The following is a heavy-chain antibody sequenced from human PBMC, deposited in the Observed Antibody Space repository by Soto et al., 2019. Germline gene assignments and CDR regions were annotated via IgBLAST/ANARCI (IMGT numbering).Heavy chain of an antibody. J-gene: IGHJ4*02. CDR1: GASISSGRSY. CDR2: MFYSGST. CDR3: ARDNGYGHFDS. V-gene: IGHV4-31*03. D-gene: IGHD5-12*01. Sequence: SETLSLTCTVSGASISSGRSYWSWIRQHPGKGREWIGYMFYSGSTYYHPSLKSRVNISADTSKNQFSLRLTSVTPADTAVYYCARDNGYGHFDSWGQGTIVTVYS.